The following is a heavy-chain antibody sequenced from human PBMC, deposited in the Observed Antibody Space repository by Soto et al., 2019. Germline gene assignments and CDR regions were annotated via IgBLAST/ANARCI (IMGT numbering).Heavy chain of an antibody. CDR1: GGTFSSYA. V-gene: IGHV1-69*01. CDR2: IIPIFGTA. J-gene: IGHJ6*02. D-gene: IGHD3-10*01. CDR3: ARPSYYYGSGIWQTNEYYYGMDV. Sequence: QVQLVQSGAEVKKPGSSVKVSCKASGGTFSSYAISWVRQAPGQGLEWMGGIIPIFGTANYAQKFQGRVTITADESSSTAYMELSSLRSEDTAVYYCARPSYYYGSGIWQTNEYYYGMDVWGQGTTVTVSS.